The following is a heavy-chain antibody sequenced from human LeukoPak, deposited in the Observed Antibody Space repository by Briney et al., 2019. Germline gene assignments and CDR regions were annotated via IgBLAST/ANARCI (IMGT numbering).Heavy chain of an antibody. CDR3: AKAVSSSGWYIDY. CDR2: ISWKRGSI. V-gene: IGHV3-9*01. J-gene: IGHJ4*02. D-gene: IGHD6-19*01. Sequence: PGGSLRLSCAASGFTFDEYAMHWVRQAPGRGLEGVSGISWKRGSIGYEDSVKGRFTISRDNAKNSLYLQMNRLRGEDTALYYCAKAVSSSGWYIDYWGQGTLVIVSS. CDR1: GFTFDEYA.